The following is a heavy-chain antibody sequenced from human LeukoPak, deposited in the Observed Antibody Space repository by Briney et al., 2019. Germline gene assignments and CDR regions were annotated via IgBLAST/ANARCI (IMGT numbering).Heavy chain of an antibody. Sequence: GRSLRLSCAASGFTFSNYGLHWVRQAPDKGLEWLAVMWFDGSHKYYADSVKGRFTISRDNSKSMLYLQMNSLRAEDTAVYYCARDITGDPPPYYFDYWGQGSLVTVSS. CDR1: GFTFSNYG. V-gene: IGHV3-33*01. CDR3: ARDITGDPPPYYFDY. D-gene: IGHD7-27*01. J-gene: IGHJ4*02. CDR2: MWFDGSHK.